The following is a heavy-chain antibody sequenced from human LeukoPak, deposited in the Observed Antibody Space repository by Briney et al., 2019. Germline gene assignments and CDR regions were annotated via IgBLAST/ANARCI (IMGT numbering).Heavy chain of an antibody. CDR3: ARGFRGDNFDY. V-gene: IGHV4-38-2*02. CDR2: MYHSGST. J-gene: IGHJ4*02. Sequence: SETLSLTCSVSGYSISSAYYWGWIRQPPGKGLEWIGTMYHSGSTNYSPSLKSRVTISVDTSKNQFSLKLSSVTAADTAVYFCARGFRGDNFDYWGQGTLVTVSS. CDR1: GYSISSAYY. D-gene: IGHD7-27*01.